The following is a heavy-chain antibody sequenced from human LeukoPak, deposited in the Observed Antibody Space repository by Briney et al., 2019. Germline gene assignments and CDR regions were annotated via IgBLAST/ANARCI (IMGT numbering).Heavy chain of an antibody. Sequence: GGSLSLSCAVSGFTFCSYSMNWVRQAPGKGLEWVSSISSSSSYIYYADSERGRFTFSRDNAKNSLYLQMNSLRAEATAVYYCARGPPPLTGYYYFDYWGQGTLVTVSS. V-gene: IGHV3-21*01. CDR1: GFTFCSYS. CDR3: ARGPPPLTGYYYFDY. D-gene: IGHD3-9*01. J-gene: IGHJ4*02. CDR2: ISSSSSYI.